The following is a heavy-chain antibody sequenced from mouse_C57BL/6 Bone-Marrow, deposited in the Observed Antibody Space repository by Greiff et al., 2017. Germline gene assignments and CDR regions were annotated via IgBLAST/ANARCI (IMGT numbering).Heavy chain of an antibody. V-gene: IGHV1-55*01. Sequence: QVQLKQPGAELVKPGASVKMSCKASGYTFTSYWITWVKQRPGQGLEWIGDIYPGSGSTNYNEKFKSKATLTVDTSSSTAYMQLSSLTSEDSAVYYCATLNWDDHYFDYWGQGTTLTVSS. CDR2: IYPGSGST. D-gene: IGHD4-1*01. J-gene: IGHJ2*01. CDR1: GYTFTSYW. CDR3: ATLNWDDHYFDY.